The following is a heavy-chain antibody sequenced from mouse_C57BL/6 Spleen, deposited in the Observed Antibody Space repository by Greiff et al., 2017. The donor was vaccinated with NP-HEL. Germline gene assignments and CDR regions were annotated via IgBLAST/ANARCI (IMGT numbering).Heavy chain of an antibody. CDR3: ARSRGTGLYAMDY. CDR2: IDPSDSYT. CDR1: GYTFTSYW. Sequence: QVQLQQPGAELVMPGASVKLSCKASGYTFTSYWMHWVKQRPGQGLEWIGEIDPSDSYTNYNQKFKGKSTLTVDKSSSTAYMQLSSLTSEDSAVYYCARSRGTGLYAMDYWGQGTSVTVSS. D-gene: IGHD4-1*01. J-gene: IGHJ4*01. V-gene: IGHV1-69*01.